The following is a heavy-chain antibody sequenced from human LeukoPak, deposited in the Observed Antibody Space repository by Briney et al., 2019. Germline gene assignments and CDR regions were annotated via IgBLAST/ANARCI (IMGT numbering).Heavy chain of an antibody. CDR2: IYYSGST. D-gene: IGHD4-17*01. CDR1: GGSISSGGYY. Sequence: SQTLSLTCTVSGGSISSGGYYWSWIRQHPGKGLEWIGYIYYSGSTYYNPSLKSRVTISVDTSENQFSLKLSSVTAADTAVYYCARDASSASDTVTHYFDYWGQGTLVTVSS. V-gene: IGHV4-31*03. CDR3: ARDASSASDTVTHYFDY. J-gene: IGHJ4*02.